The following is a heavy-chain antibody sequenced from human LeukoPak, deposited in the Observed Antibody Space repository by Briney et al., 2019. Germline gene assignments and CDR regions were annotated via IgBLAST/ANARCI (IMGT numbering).Heavy chain of an antibody. CDR2: IKSKTDGGTT. D-gene: IGHD3-10*01. V-gene: IGHV3-15*07. Sequence: PGGSLRLSCAASGFTFSSYWMNWVRQAPGKGLEWVGRIKSKTDGGTTDYAAPVKGRFTISRDDSKNTLYLQMNSLKTEDTAVYYCTTVRLGAGNFDYWGQGTLVTVSS. J-gene: IGHJ4*02. CDR3: TTVRLGAGNFDY. CDR1: GFTFSSYW.